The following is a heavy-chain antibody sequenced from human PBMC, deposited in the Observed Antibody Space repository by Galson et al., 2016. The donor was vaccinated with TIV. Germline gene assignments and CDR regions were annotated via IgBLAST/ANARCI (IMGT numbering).Heavy chain of an antibody. V-gene: IGHV1-69*13. J-gene: IGHJ6*03. Sequence: SVKVSCKASGGPFRSYAISWVRQAPGQGLEWMGGIIAIFGVANYAQKFQGRVTITADEPTSTVYMEPSSLRSEDTAVYYCARDPYYYHSYMDVWGKGTTVTVSS. CDR2: IIAIFGVA. CDR3: ARDPYYYHSYMDV. CDR1: GGPFRSYA.